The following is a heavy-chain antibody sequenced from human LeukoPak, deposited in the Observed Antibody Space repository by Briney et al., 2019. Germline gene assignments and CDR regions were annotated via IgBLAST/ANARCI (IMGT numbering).Heavy chain of an antibody. J-gene: IGHJ4*02. D-gene: IGHD7-27*01. CDR3: ARQRLGMGQNRVDY. CDR2: IYYSGST. CDR1: GGSISSSSYY. V-gene: IGHV4-39*01. Sequence: PSETLSLTCTVSGGSISSSSYYWGWIRQPPGKGLEWIGSIYYSGSTYYNPSLKSRVTISVDTSKNQFSLKLSSVTAADTAVYYCARQRLGMGQNRVDYGGQGTLVTVSS.